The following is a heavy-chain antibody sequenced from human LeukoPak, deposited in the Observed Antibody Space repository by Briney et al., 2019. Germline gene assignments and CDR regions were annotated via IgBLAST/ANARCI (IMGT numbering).Heavy chain of an antibody. CDR1: GFTFSSYW. D-gene: IGHD3-3*01. J-gene: IGHJ4*02. CDR2: IKTDGVTT. V-gene: IGHV3-74*01. Sequence: PGGSLRLSCAASGFTFSSYWMSWVRQAPGKGLVWVSRIKTDGVTTNYADSVKGRFTISRGNAKNTLYLQMNSLRAEDTVVYYCARTYDFWSGSQYYFDSWGQGTLVTVSS. CDR3: ARTYDFWSGSQYYFDS.